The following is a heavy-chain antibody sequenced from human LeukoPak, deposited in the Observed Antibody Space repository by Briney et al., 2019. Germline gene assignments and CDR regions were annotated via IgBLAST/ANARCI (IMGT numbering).Heavy chain of an antibody. CDR2: INHTGST. Sequence: PSETLSLTCAVYGGSFSAYSWSWIRQPPGKGLEWIGEINHTGSTNYNPSLKSRVTISVDTSKNQFSLKLSSVTAADTAVYYCARGKPEIVPAAIRFDYWGQGTLVTVSS. CDR1: GGSFSAYS. D-gene: IGHD2-2*02. V-gene: IGHV4-34*01. J-gene: IGHJ4*02. CDR3: ARGKPEIVPAAIRFDY.